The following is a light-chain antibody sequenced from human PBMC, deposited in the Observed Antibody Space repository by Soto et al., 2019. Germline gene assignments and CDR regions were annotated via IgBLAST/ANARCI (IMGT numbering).Light chain of an antibody. CDR3: HQYNTGPPTWS. J-gene: IGKJ1*01. Sequence: EIVMTQFPAALSVSPGERATLSCRASQSISSKLAWYQQKPGQAPRLLIYDASSRAAGISARFSGSGSGTEFTLTISRLQSEDSALYSCHQYNTGPPTWSFGQGTKVEVK. CDR1: QSISSK. CDR2: DAS. V-gene: IGKV3-15*01.